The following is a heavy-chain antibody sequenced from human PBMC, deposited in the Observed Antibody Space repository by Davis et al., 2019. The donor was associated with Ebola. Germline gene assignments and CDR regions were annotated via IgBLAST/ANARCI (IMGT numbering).Heavy chain of an antibody. D-gene: IGHD5-24*01. Sequence: GGSLRLSCAASGFTFRNSWMSWVRQSPGKGLEWVANIKEDGNEKYYVDSVKGRFTISRDNAKSSLYLQMNSLRVEDTALYYCARGGSNYDYWGQGTRVTVSS. CDR2: IKEDGNEK. V-gene: IGHV3-7*01. J-gene: IGHJ4*02. CDR1: GFTFRNSW. CDR3: ARGGSNYDY.